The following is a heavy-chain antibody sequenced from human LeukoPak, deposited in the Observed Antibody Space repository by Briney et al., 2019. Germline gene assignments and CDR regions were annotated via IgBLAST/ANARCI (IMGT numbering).Heavy chain of an antibody. CDR2: FANAGDTA. J-gene: IGHJ4*02. CDR3: ATRGHSYANSFDY. Sequence: GGSLRLSCAASGFTISSYAMSWVRQAPGKGLEWVAGFANAGDTAYYPDSVKGRFSISRDNSRNTPHLHMNSLRAEDTALYYCATRGHSYANSFDYWGQGTLVTVSS. V-gene: IGHV3-23*01. D-gene: IGHD5-18*01. CDR1: GFTISSYA.